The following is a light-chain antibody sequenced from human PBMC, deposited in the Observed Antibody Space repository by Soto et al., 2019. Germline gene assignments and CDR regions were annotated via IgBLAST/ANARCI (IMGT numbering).Light chain of an antibody. CDR3: QQFHTWPVT. Sequence: EIVLTQSPATLSLSPGERATLSCRASQSVSTFLAWYQQRPGQAPRLLVSYASAGASGVPGRFRGSGSGTEFTLTIDSLQAEDFAVYYCQQFHTWPVTFGGGTKVDIK. V-gene: IGKV3-15*01. CDR2: YAS. CDR1: QSVSTF. J-gene: IGKJ4*01.